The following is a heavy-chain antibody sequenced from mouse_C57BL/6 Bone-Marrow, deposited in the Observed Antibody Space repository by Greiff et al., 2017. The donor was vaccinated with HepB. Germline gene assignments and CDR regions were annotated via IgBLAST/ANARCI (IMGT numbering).Heavy chain of an antibody. Sequence: EVQLQQSGPELVKPGASVKISCKASGYSFTDYNMNWVKQSNGKSLEWIGVINPNYGTTSYNQKFKGKATLTVDQSSSTAYMQLNSLTSEDSAVYYCIITTVVATYWYFDVWGTGTTVTVAS. D-gene: IGHD1-1*01. CDR3: IITTVVATYWYFDV. CDR2: INPNYGTT. CDR1: GYSFTDYN. J-gene: IGHJ1*03. V-gene: IGHV1-39*01.